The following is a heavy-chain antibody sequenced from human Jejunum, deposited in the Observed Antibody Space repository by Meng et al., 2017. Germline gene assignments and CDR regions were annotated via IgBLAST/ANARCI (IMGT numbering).Heavy chain of an antibody. V-gene: IGHV4-39*01. CDR2: VYYTGRT. CDR3: ARAKVTPMGYWFDP. D-gene: IGHD2-21*02. Sequence: QVQLQESGPGLVKPSETLSLTCTFSGGSINTNTYYWDWIRQPPGKGMEWIGSVYYTGRTFYIPSLKSRVTISLDTSKNQFSLNLRSVAAADTAVYYCARAKVTPMGYWFDPWGQGTLVTVSS. CDR1: GGSINTNTYY. J-gene: IGHJ5*02.